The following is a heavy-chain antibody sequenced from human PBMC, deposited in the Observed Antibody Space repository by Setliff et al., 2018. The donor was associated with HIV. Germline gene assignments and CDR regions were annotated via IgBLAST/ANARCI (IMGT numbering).Heavy chain of an antibody. V-gene: IGHV3-23*01. Sequence: GGSLRLSCAASGLTFSSFAMPWVRQAPGKGLEWVSAVNTVGRTYYADSLKGRFTISRDNSKNTLYLQVNSLRTDDTAVYYCAKGRNDATTGGDYWGQGTLVTVSS. CDR1: GLTFSSFA. J-gene: IGHJ4*02. D-gene: IGHD4-17*01. CDR3: AKGRNDATTGGDY. CDR2: VNTVGRT.